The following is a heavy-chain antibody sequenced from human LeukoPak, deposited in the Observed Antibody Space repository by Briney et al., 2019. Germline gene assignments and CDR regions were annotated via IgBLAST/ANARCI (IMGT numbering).Heavy chain of an antibody. CDR3: AKDKRDYYYYYYMDV. J-gene: IGHJ6*03. V-gene: IGHV3-9*03. CDR2: ISWNSGSI. CDR1: GFTFDDYA. Sequence: GRSLRLSCAASGFTFDDYAMHWVRQAPGKGLEWVSGISWNSGSIGYADSVKGRFTISRDNAKNSLYLQMNSLRAEDMALYYCAKDKRDYYYYYYMDVWGKGTTVTVSS.